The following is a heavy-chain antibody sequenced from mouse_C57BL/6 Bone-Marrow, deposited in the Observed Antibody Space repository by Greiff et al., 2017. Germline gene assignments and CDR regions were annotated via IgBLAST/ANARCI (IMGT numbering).Heavy chain of an antibody. CDR3: ARDPVYYGSSDWYFDV. D-gene: IGHD1-1*01. CDR2: ISSGGSYT. V-gene: IGHV5-6*01. CDR1: GFTFSSYG. J-gene: IGHJ1*03. Sequence: EVHLVESGGDLVKPGGSLKLSCAASGFTFSSYGMSWVRQTPDKRLEWVATISSGGSYTYYPDSVKGRFTISRDNAKNTLYLQMSILKSEDTAMYYCARDPVYYGSSDWYFDVWGTGTTVTVSS.